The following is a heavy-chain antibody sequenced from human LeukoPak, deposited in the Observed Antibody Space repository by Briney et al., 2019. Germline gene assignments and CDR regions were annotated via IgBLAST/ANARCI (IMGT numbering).Heavy chain of an antibody. J-gene: IGHJ4*02. CDR3: ARISRWGVSFDY. V-gene: IGHV4-38-2*01. CDR1: GYSISSGYY. D-gene: IGHD2-21*01. CDR2: IYHSGST. Sequence: PSETLSLTCAVSGYSISSGYYWGWIRQPPGKGLEWSGRIYHSGSTYYNPYNKSRINKLVGTVKNQFSLKPRSVTAADTAVYYCARISRWGVSFDYWGQGTLVTVSS.